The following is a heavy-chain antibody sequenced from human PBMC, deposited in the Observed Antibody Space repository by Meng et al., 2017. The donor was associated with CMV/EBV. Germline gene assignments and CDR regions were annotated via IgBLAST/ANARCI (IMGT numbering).Heavy chain of an antibody. J-gene: IGHJ4*02. CDR1: GFTFSSYA. CDR3: AKTPETAMVFDY. CDR2: ISGSGGST. Sequence: GESLKISCAASGFTFSSYAMSWVRQAPGKVLEWVSAISGSGGSTYYADSVKGRFTISRDNSKNTLYLQMNSLRAEDTAVYYCAKTPETAMVFDYWGQGTLVTVSS. V-gene: IGHV3-23*01. D-gene: IGHD5-18*01.